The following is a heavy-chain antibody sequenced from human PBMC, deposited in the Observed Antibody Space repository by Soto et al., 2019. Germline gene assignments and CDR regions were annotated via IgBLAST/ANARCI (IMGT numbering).Heavy chain of an antibody. V-gene: IGHV4-39*01. CDR2: IYYSGST. CDR1: GGSISSSSYY. Sequence: SETLSLTCTVSGGSISSSSYYWGWIRQPPGKGLEWIGSIYYSGSTYYNPSLKSRVTISVDTSKNQFSLQLNSVTPEDTAMYYCARNVGASWIDYWGQGTLVTVSS. J-gene: IGHJ4*02. CDR3: ARNVGASWIDY. D-gene: IGHD2-2*01.